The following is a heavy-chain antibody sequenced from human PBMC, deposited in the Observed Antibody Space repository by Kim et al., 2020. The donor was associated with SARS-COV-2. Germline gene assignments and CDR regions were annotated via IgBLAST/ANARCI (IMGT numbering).Heavy chain of an antibody. V-gene: IGHV3-74*01. J-gene: IGHJ1*01. D-gene: IGHD3-22*01. Sequence: SGKGRSTISRDNSKNALYLQMNSLRPEDTAVYYCATAGDYDISGYYGFFHHWGQGAVVTVSS. CDR3: ATAGDYDISGYYGFFHH.